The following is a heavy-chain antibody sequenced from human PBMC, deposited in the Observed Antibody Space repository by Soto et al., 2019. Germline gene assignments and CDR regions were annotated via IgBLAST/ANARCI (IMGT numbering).Heavy chain of an antibody. Sequence: QITLKESGPTLVKPTQTLTLTCTFSGFSLSTSGVGVGWIRQPPGKALEWLALIYWDDDKRYSPSLKSRHTTTKHTSKNQVVLTMTNMDPVDTATYYCAHRPSLLWFGEGDVWGQGTTVTVSS. V-gene: IGHV2-5*02. J-gene: IGHJ6*02. CDR3: AHRPSLLWFGEGDV. CDR1: GFSLSTSGVG. CDR2: IYWDDDK. D-gene: IGHD3-10*01.